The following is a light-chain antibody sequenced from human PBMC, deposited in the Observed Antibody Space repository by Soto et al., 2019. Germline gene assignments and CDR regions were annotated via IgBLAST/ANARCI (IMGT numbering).Light chain of an antibody. CDR1: QGIRND. CDR2: KAS. V-gene: IGKV1-17*01. Sequence: DIQMTQSPSSLSASVGDRVTITFLASQGIRNDLGWYQQKPGKAPKLLIYKASTLKSGVPSRFSGSGSGTEFTLTISSLQPDDFATYYCQHYNSYSEAFGQGTKVDVK. J-gene: IGKJ1*01. CDR3: QHYNSYSEA.